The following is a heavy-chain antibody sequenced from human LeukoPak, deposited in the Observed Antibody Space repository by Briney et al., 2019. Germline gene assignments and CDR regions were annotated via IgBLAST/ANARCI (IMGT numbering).Heavy chain of an antibody. CDR3: ARIPCSGTSCLFDF. CDR2: IYFSGDT. J-gene: IGHJ4*02. Sequence: SETLSLTCTVSGDSIYDTSYYWGWIRQPPGEGLAWIGSIYFSGDTYYNPSLESRVTIFLDTSRNQFSLILRSVTAADTAVYFCARIPCSGTSCLFDFWGQGSPVTVSS. D-gene: IGHD2-2*01. CDR1: GDSIYDTSYY. V-gene: IGHV4-39*01.